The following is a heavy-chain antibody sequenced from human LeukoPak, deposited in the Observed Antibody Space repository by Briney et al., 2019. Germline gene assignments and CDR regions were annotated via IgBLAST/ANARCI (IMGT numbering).Heavy chain of an antibody. V-gene: IGHV4-61*10. CDR3: ARIAAADAFGI. D-gene: IGHD6-13*01. CDR2: IYYSGST. Sequence: SETLSLTCTVSGDSISSGSYYWSWIRQTAGKELEWIGYIYYSGSTNYNPSLKSRVTISVDTSKNQFSLKLSSVTAADTAVYYCARIAAADAFGIWGQGTMVTVSS. CDR1: GDSISSGSYY. J-gene: IGHJ3*02.